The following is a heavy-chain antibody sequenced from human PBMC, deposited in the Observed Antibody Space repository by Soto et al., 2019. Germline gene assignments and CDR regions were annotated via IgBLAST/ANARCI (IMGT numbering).Heavy chain of an antibody. D-gene: IGHD2-21*01. CDR1: GYTFTSYG. V-gene: IGHV1-18*01. J-gene: IGHJ4*02. CDR3: ARVRATGYCGGDCYPSYFDY. Sequence: QVQLVQSGAAVKKPGASVKVSCKAPGYTFTSYGISWVRQAPGQGLEWMGWISAYNGNTNYAQKLQGRVTMNTDTSTRTAYMELRSLRSDDTAVYYCARVRATGYCGGDCYPSYFDYWGQGTLVTVSS. CDR2: ISAYNGNT.